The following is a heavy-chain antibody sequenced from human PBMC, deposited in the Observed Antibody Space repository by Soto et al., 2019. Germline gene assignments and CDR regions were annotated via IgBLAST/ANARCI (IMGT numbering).Heavy chain of an antibody. V-gene: IGHV1-69*13. J-gene: IGHJ3*02. CDR2: IIPIFGTA. CDR1: GGTFSSYA. D-gene: IGHD3-22*01. Sequence: ASVKVSCKXSGGTFSSYAISWVRQAPGQGLEWMGGIIPIFGTANYAQKFQGRVTITADESTSTAYMELSSLRSEDTAVYYCARDPITYYYDSSGWASGAFDIWGQGTMVTVSS. CDR3: ARDPITYYYDSSGWASGAFDI.